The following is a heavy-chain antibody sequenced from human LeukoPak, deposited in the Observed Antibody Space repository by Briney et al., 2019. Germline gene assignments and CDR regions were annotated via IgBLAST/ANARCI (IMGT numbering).Heavy chain of an antibody. Sequence: SETLSLTCTVSGYSISSTYYGAWIRQPPGKGLEWIATISHSGSTYYTPSLKRPLTISLDTSTNHFSLRLSSVTAADTAVSYCARVNAPVATFDYWGQGTLVTVSS. CDR2: ISHSGST. CDR3: ARVNAPVATFDY. J-gene: IGHJ4*02. CDR1: GYSISSTYY. D-gene: IGHD1-1*01. V-gene: IGHV4-38-2*02.